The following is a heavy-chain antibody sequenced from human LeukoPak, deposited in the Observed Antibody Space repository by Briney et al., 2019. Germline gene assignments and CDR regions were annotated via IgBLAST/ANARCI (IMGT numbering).Heavy chain of an antibody. J-gene: IGHJ4*02. CDR3: ARDLGRGNTPFDY. Sequence: LAGGSLRLSCAASGFIFSSYGMHWVRQAPVKGLEWVAVIWDDGSKKYYADSVKGRFTISRDNSKNTVYLQMNSLRAEDTAPYYCARDLGRGNTPFDYWGQGTLVTVSS. CDR2: IWDDGSKK. CDR1: GFIFSSYG. V-gene: IGHV3-33*01. D-gene: IGHD3-16*01.